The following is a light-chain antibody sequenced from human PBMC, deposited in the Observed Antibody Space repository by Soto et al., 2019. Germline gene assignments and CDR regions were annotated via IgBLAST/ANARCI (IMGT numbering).Light chain of an antibody. Sequence: SALTQPASVSGSPGQSITISCTGTSSDVGGYNYVSWYQQHPGKAPKLMIYDVSNRPSGVSNRFSGSKSGNTASLTISGLQAEDEADYYCSSYTSSSNLMFGGGTKLTVL. CDR2: DVS. J-gene: IGLJ3*02. V-gene: IGLV2-14*01. CDR3: SSYTSSSNLM. CDR1: SSDVGGYNY.